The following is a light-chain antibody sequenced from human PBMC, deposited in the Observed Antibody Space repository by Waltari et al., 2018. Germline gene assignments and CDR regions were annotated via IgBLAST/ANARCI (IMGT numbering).Light chain of an antibody. J-gene: IGLJ3*02. CDR2: RTD. CDR1: GSNIGTNL. Sequence: QSALTQPPSSSGAPGPRVTISCSGGGSNIGTNLVYWYKQRPGSAPKLLMYRTDQRPSGVPDRFSGSKSGTSGSLAISGLRAEDEADYYCASWDGTLSGWLFGGGTTLTVL. CDR3: ASWDGTLSGWL. V-gene: IGLV1-47*01.